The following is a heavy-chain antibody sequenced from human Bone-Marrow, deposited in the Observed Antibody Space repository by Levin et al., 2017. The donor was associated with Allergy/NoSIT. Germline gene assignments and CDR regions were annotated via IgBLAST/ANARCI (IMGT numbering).Heavy chain of an antibody. J-gene: IGHJ4*02. CDR2: ISYDGSNK. D-gene: IGHD1-1*01. V-gene: IGHV3-30-3*01. Sequence: GGSLRLSCAASGFTFSSYAMHWVRQAPGKGLEWVAVISYDGSNKYYADSVKGRFTISRDNSKNTLYLQMNSLRAEDTAVYYCASLHDGRGVWGQGTLVTVSS. CDR3: ASLHDGRGV. CDR1: GFTFSSYA.